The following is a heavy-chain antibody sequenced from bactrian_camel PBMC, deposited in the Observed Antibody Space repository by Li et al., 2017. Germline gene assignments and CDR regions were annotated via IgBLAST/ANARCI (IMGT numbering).Heavy chain of an antibody. V-gene: IGHV3S63*01. CDR1: KFHSGFVF. D-gene: IGHD3*01. CDR2: IDTSDDMSAYGT. Sequence: QLVESGGDSVQAGGSLTLSCAASKFHSGFVFSTWCMAWFRQAPGQKREGVAHIDTSDDMSAYGTIYSDSVKGRFTISQDNAKNTMYLQMNSLKPEDTAMYYCALRAVGVCVKGFTYWGQVTQVTVS. CDR3: ALRAVGVCVKGFTY. J-gene: IGHJ4*01.